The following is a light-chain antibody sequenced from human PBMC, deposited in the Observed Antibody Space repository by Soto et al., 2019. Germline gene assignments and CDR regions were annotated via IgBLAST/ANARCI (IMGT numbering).Light chain of an antibody. CDR1: QSVSNNY. J-gene: IGKJ5*01. CDR2: GAS. CDR3: QQYGSSPPIT. V-gene: IGKV3-20*01. Sequence: ILWTQSPGTLSLSPGERAPLSCRASQSVSNNYLAWYQQKPGQAPRLLIYGASNRATGIPDRFSGSGSGTDFTLTISRLEPEDFAVYYCQQYGSSPPITFGQGTRLEIK.